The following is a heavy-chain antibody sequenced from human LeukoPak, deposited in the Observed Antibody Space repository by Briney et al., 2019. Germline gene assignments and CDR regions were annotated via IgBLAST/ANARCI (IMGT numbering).Heavy chain of an antibody. CDR2: INHSGST. J-gene: IGHJ4*02. V-gene: IGHV4-34*01. CDR3: ARVHIAAAGNYFDY. D-gene: IGHD6-13*01. Sequence: SETLSLTCTVSGGSISSYYWSWIRQPPGKGLEWIGEINHSGSTNYNPSLKSRVTISVDTSKNQFSLKLSSVTAADTAVYYCARVHIAAAGNYFDYWGQGTPVTVSS. CDR1: GGSISSYY.